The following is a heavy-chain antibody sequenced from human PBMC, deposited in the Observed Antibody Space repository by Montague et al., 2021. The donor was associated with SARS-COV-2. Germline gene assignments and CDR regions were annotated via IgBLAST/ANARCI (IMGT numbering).Heavy chain of an antibody. V-gene: IGHV4-61*02. Sequence: TLSLTCTVSGGSISSDSYYWSWIRQPAGKGLEWIGRIYTSGSTNYNPSLKSRVTISVDTSKNQFSLKLSSVTAADTAVYYCARDFGGDFDWSGYYYYYGMDVWGQGTTVTVSS. CDR3: ARDFGGDFDWSGYYYYYGMDV. CDR2: IYTSGST. CDR1: GGSISSDSYY. J-gene: IGHJ6*02. D-gene: IGHD3-9*01.